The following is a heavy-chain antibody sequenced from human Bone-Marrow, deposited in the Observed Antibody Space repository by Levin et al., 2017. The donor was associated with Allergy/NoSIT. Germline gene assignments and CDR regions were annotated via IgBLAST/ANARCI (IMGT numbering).Heavy chain of an antibody. V-gene: IGHV3-21*01. J-gene: IGHJ3*02. Sequence: GESLKISCAASGFTFSSYSMNWVRQAPGKGLEWVSSISSSSSYIYYADSVKGRFTISRDNAKNSLYLQMNSLRAEDTAVYYCARDLSVSYSPEVFAFDIWGQGTMVTVSS. D-gene: IGHD2-21*01. CDR1: GFTFSSYS. CDR2: ISSSSSYI. CDR3: ARDLSVSYSPEVFAFDI.